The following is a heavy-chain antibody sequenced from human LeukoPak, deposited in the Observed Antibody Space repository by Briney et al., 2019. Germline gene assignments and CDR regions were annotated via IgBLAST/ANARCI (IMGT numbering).Heavy chain of an antibody. CDR2: INSDGSIT. Sequence: PGGSLRLSCAASGFTFTTYWMHWVRHAPGKGLVWVSHINSDGSITSYADSVKGRFTISRDNAKNTLYLQMNSLRAEDTAVYYCARDWNWNFDFWGQGTLVTVSS. CDR3: ARDWNWNFDF. CDR1: GFTFTTYW. J-gene: IGHJ4*02. V-gene: IGHV3-74*01. D-gene: IGHD1-7*01.